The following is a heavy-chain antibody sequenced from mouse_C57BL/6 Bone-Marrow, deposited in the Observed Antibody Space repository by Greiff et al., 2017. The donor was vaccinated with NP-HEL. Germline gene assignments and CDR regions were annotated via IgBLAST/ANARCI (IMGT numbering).Heavy chain of an antibody. Sequence: VQLQQSGAELMKPGASVKLSCKATGYTFTGYWIEWVKQRPGHSLEWIGEILPGSGSTNYNEKFKGKATLTADTSSNTAYMHLSSLTTEDSAIDYCARPGTWAYWGQGTLVTVTA. CDR1: GYTFTGYW. J-gene: IGHJ3*01. D-gene: IGHD4-1*01. CDR2: ILPGSGST. V-gene: IGHV1-9*01. CDR3: ARPGTWAY.